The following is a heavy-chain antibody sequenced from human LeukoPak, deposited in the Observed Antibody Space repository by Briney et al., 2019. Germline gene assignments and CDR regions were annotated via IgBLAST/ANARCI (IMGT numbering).Heavy chain of an antibody. D-gene: IGHD5-24*01. CDR1: GDSINIGGYY. CDR2: ITYTGGK. Sequence: SQTLSLTCTVSGDSINIGGYYWSWIRQHPGKGLEWIGYITYTGGKYYNPSLKSPVTISIDTSKNQFSMNLSSVTAAETAVYYCARDLGSDGFNLRHWFDPWGQGTLVTVSS. V-gene: IGHV4-31*01. J-gene: IGHJ5*02. CDR3: ARDLGSDGFNLRHWFDP.